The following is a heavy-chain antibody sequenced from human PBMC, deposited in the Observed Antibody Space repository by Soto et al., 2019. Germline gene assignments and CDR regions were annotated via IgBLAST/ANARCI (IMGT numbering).Heavy chain of an antibody. D-gene: IGHD3-10*01. J-gene: IGHJ4*02. CDR3: AHGDPLDFHF. V-gene: IGHV2-5*01. CDR1: GFSLTTSGEA. Sequence: ITSRESGPALVKPTQTLTLTCTFSGFSLTTSGEAVGWIRQPPGKALEWLALIYWNGIERYSPSLKSRLSITKDTSKNHVVLTMANMDPVDTATYYCAHGDPLDFHFWGQGTLVTVSP. CDR2: IYWNGIE.